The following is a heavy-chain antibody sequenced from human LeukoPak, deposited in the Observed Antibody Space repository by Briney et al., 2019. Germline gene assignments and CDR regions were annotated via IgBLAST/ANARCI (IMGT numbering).Heavy chain of an antibody. CDR3: ARDSAVRGATEYYFDY. D-gene: IGHD1-26*01. CDR2: ISYDGSNK. J-gene: IGHJ4*02. Sequence: GRSLRLSCAASGFTFSSYAMHWVRQAPSKGLEWVAVISYDGSNKHYADSVKGRFTISRDNSKNTLYLQMNSLRAEDTAVYYCARDSAVRGATEYYFDYWGQGTLVTVSS. CDR1: GFTFSSYA. V-gene: IGHV3-30*01.